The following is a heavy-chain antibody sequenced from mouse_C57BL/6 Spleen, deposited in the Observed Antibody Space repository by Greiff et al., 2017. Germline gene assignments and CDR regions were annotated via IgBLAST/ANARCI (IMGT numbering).Heavy chain of an antibody. D-gene: IGHD2-9*01. CDR1: GYTFTSYW. CDR3: ARTPYYGYDDWYFDV. CDR2: IDPSDSYT. Sequence: QVQLQQPGAELVMPGASVKLSCKASGYTFTSYWMHWVKQRPGQGLEWIGEIDPSDSYTNYNQKFKGTSTLTVDKSSSTAYMQLSSLTSEDSAVYYGARTPYYGYDDWYFDVWGTGTTVTVSS. V-gene: IGHV1-69*01. J-gene: IGHJ1*03.